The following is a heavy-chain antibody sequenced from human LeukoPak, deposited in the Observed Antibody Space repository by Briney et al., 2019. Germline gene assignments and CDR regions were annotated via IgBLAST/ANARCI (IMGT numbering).Heavy chain of an antibody. J-gene: IGHJ4*02. V-gene: IGHV4-59*12. D-gene: IGHD3-10*01. Sequence: SETLSLTCTVSGGSISSYYWSWIRQPPGKGLEWIGYIYYSGSTNYNPSLKSRVTISVDTSKNQFSLKLSSVTAADTAVYYCAGLANYYGGDYWGQGTLVTVSS. CDR3: AGLANYYGGDY. CDR2: IYYSGST. CDR1: GGSISSYY.